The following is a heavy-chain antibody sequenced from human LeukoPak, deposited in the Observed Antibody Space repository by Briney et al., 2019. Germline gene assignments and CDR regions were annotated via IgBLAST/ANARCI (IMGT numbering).Heavy chain of an antibody. CDR2: IYRGGST. Sequence: PGGSLRLSCAASGFTVSSNYMSWVRPAPGKGLEWVSGIYRGGSTYYADSVKGRITISRNNYKNTLYLQMNSLRAEDTAVYYCARDLGYNYGFFDSWGQGTLVTVSS. J-gene: IGHJ4*02. D-gene: IGHD5-18*01. CDR1: GFTVSSNY. CDR3: ARDLGYNYGFFDS. V-gene: IGHV3-53*01.